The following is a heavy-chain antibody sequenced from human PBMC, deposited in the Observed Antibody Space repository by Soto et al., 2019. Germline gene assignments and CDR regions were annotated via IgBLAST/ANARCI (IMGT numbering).Heavy chain of an antibody. CDR1: GGSINNIGFY. J-gene: IGHJ4*02. Sequence: SETLSLTCTVSGGSINNIGFYWGWVRQPPGKWLEWIGSIYYSGSAYYNPSLKSRLTISVDTSKNQFSLNLSSVTAADTAVYFCARSPFVRGIIPYYFDSWGQATLVTVSS. CDR2: IYYSGSA. CDR3: ARSPFVRGIIPYYFDS. V-gene: IGHV4-39*01. D-gene: IGHD3-10*01.